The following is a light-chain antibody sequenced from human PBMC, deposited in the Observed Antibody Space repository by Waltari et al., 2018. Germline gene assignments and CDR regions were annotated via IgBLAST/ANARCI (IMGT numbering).Light chain of an antibody. J-gene: IGLJ3*02. CDR1: NIGRKI. Sequence: SYVLTQPPSVSVAPGQTARTTCGGNNIGRKIVHWYQQKPGQAQVLVVYDDSARPSGIPERFSGSNSGNTATLTISRVEAGDEADYYCQVWDSSSDHPWVFGGGTKLTVL. CDR2: DDS. CDR3: QVWDSSSDHPWV. V-gene: IGLV3-21*02.